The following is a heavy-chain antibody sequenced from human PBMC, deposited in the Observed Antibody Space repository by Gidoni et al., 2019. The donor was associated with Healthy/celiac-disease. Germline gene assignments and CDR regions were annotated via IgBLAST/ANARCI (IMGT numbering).Heavy chain of an antibody. CDR3: ANHYDSSGYYDY. Sequence: QVQLVESGGGVVQPGRSLRLSCAASGCTFSSYGMHWVRQAPGKGLAWVAVISYDGSNKYYADSVKGRFTISRDNSKNTLYLQMNSLRAEDTAVYYCANHYDSSGYYDYWGQGTLVTVSS. CDR2: ISYDGSNK. J-gene: IGHJ4*02. CDR1: GCTFSSYG. V-gene: IGHV3-30*18. D-gene: IGHD3-22*01.